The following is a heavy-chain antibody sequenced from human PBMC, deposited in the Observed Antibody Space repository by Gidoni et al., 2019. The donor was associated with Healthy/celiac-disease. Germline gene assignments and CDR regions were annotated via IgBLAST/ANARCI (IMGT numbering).Heavy chain of an antibody. D-gene: IGHD5-12*01. CDR3: ARRVATITGFDY. Sequence: QLQLQESGPGLVQPSATLSLTCTVSGGSISSSSYYWGWIRQPPGKGLEWIGSIYYSGSTYYNPSLKSRVTISVDTSKNQFSLKLSSVTAADTAVYYCARRVATITGFDYWGQGTLVTVSS. J-gene: IGHJ4*02. V-gene: IGHV4-39*01. CDR2: IYYSGST. CDR1: GGSISSSSYY.